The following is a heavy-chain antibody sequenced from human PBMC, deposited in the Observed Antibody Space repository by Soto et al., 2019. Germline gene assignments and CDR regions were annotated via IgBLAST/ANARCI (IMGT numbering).Heavy chain of an antibody. CDR3: ARDLAAVPRAFDY. V-gene: IGHV4-59*01. D-gene: IGHD6-13*01. CDR2: VYYIGTT. CDR1: GGSISSYF. J-gene: IGHJ4*02. Sequence: SETLSLTCTVSGGSISSYFYIWVRQPPGKGLEWIGSVYYIGTTDYNPSLKSRVTISVDTSKTQFSLNLRSVTAADTAVYYCARDLAAVPRAFDYWGRGTLVTVSS.